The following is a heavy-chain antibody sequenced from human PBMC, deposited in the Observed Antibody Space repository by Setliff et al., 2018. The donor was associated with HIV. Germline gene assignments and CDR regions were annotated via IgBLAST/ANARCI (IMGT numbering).Heavy chain of an antibody. D-gene: IGHD3-10*02. CDR1: GFTFSSYW. Sequence: PGGSLRLSCAASGFTFSSYWMHWVRRVPGKGLEWVSGISGSGGTTYYTDSVKGRFTISRDNSKNTLYLQMTSLRDEDTAVYYCAKVLLFGVDVFDIWGQGTMVTVSS. CDR2: ISGSGGTT. CDR3: AKVLLFGVDVFDI. V-gene: IGHV3-23*01. J-gene: IGHJ3*02.